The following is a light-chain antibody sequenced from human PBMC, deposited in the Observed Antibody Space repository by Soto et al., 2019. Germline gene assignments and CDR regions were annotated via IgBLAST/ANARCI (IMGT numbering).Light chain of an antibody. CDR2: GVF. CDR1: RVAYTGS. Sequence: EIVLTRPPATRSSPPGERATLSSRASRVAYTGSLAWYQRRPGQAPSLLIYGVFRRANGIPDRFSGSGFGTDFTLTITRLEPEDFAVYYCQHYGHPQWTFGQGTKVEIK. J-gene: IGKJ1*01. CDR3: QHYGHPQWT. V-gene: IGKV3-20*01.